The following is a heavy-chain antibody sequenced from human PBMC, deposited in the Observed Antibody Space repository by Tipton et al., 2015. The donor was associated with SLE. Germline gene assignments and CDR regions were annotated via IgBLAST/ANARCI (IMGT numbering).Heavy chain of an antibody. CDR2: ISDSEST. J-gene: IGHJ4*02. CDR1: GASISSHY. Sequence: LRLSCSVSGASISSHYWSWIRQPPGKGLEWIGHISDSESTNYNPSLKSRVTISVDTSKNQFSPMLTSVTAADTAVYYCARGLSQDNWGQGTLVTVSS. CDR3: ARGLSQDN. V-gene: IGHV4-59*11.